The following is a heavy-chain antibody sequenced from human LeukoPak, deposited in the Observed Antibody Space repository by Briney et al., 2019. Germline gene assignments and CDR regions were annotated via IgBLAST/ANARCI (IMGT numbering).Heavy chain of an antibody. V-gene: IGHV3-30-3*02. CDR3: AKWGPTDYGDPPPREDYYYYYGMDV. J-gene: IGHJ6*02. CDR1: GFTFSDYS. Sequence: GGSLRLSCAASGFTFSDYSMHWVRQVPGKGLEWVTVISFDGDNRFYADSVKGRFTISRDNSKNMVYLQMNSLRVEDTAVYYCAKWGPTDYGDPPPREDYYYYYGMDVWGQGTTVTVSS. D-gene: IGHD4-17*01. CDR2: ISFDGDNR.